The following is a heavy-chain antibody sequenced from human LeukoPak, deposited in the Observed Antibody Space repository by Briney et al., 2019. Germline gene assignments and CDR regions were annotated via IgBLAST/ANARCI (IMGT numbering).Heavy chain of an antibody. CDR1: GSTFSSYW. J-gene: IGHJ4*02. D-gene: IGHD7-27*01. CDR2: INQDGSEE. CDR3: ARFRRGGTGIFDY. Sequence: GGSLRLSCAASGSTFSSYWMSWVRQAPGKGLEWVANINQDGSEENYVDSVKGRFTISRDNAKNSLHLQMNSLRAEDTALCYCARFRRGGTGIFDYWGQGTLVTVSS. V-gene: IGHV3-7*01.